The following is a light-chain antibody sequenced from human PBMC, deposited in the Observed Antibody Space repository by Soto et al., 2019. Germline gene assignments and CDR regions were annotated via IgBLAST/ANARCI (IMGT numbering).Light chain of an antibody. CDR2: DNN. V-gene: IGLV1-51*01. CDR1: TSNTGNNH. J-gene: IGLJ1*01. CDR3: ATWDGKV. Sequence: QSVLTQPPSVSAAPGQKVTISCSGTTSNTGNNHVSWYQQLPGTAPKLLIYDNNKRPSGIPDRFSGSKSGTSATLGITGLQTGDEADYYCATWDGKVFGAGTKLTVL.